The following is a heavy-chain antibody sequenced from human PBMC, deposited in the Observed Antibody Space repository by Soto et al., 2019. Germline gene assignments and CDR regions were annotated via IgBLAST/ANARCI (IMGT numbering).Heavy chain of an antibody. CDR3: AREGGDGDYVLDY. D-gene: IGHD4-17*01. CDR2: IWYDGSNK. Sequence: QVQLVESGGGVVQPGRSLRLSCAASGFTFSSYGMHWIRQAPGKGLEWVAVIWYDGSNKYYADSVKGRFTISRDNSKNTLYLQMNSLRAEDTAVYYCAREGGDGDYVLDYWGQGTLVTVSS. V-gene: IGHV3-33*01. CDR1: GFTFSSYG. J-gene: IGHJ4*02.